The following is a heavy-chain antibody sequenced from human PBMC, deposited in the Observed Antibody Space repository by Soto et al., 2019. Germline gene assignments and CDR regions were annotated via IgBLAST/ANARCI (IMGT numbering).Heavy chain of an antibody. D-gene: IGHD3-10*02. CDR3: AKYVQPPYYYCGLDV. V-gene: IGHV1-18*01. CDR1: GYTFTRYG. Sequence: QGHLVQSGAEVKKPGTSVKVSCKASGYTFTRYGISWVRQAPGQGLEWMGWISGYNGDTNYAQNLQGRVTMTIDTSTSTAYMELRSLTSDDTAVYYCAKYVQPPYYYCGLDVWGQGTTVTVSS. J-gene: IGHJ6*02. CDR2: ISGYNGDT.